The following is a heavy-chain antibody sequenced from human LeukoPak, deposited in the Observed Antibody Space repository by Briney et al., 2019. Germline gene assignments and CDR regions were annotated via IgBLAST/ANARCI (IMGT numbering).Heavy chain of an antibody. Sequence: SETLSLTCTVSGGSISSGSYYWSWIRQPPGKGLEGIGYIYYSGSTYYNPSLKSRVTISVDTSKNQFSLKLSSVTAADTAVYYCARAILATIPYYFDYWGQGTLVTVSS. CDR2: IYYSGST. D-gene: IGHD5-24*01. CDR1: GGSISSGSYY. V-gene: IGHV4-30-4*08. J-gene: IGHJ4*02. CDR3: ARAILATIPYYFDY.